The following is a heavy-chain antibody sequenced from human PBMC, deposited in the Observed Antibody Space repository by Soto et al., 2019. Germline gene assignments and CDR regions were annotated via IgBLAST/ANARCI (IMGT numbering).Heavy chain of an antibody. V-gene: IGHV3-33*01. D-gene: IGHD3-3*01. CDR2: IWYDGSNK. J-gene: IGHJ4*02. CDR1: GFTFSSYG. CDR3: ARDHGIFGVVTQPPPY. Sequence: QVQLVESGGGVVRPGMALRLSCTASGFTFSSYGMHWVRQAPGKGLEWVAVIWYDGSNKYYADSVKGQFTISRDNSKNTLDLQRSSLRAEDTAVYYCARDHGIFGVVTQPPPYWGEGTLVTVSS.